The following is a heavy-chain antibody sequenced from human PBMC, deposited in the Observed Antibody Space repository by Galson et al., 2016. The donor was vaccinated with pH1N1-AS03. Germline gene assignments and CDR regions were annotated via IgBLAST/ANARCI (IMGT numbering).Heavy chain of an antibody. CDR2: IFHSGTT. CDR1: GGSIRNYY. CDR3: ARHDPPGDYGGTHWYVDL. J-gene: IGHJ2*01. D-gene: IGHD4-17*01. Sequence: SETLSPTCSVSGGSIRNYYWSWIRQPPGKGLEWIGHIFHSGTTIYNPSLKSRVTILVDTSKNHFSLKLSSVTAADTAVYYCARHDPPGDYGGTHWYVDLWGRGTLVAVSS. V-gene: IGHV4-59*08.